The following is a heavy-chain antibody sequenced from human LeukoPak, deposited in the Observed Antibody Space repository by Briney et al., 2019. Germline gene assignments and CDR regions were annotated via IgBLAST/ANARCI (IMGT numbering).Heavy chain of an antibody. D-gene: IGHD3-3*01. CDR2: TYYRSKWYN. V-gene: IGHV6-1*01. CDR3: ARTIFGVVTMYYFDY. J-gene: IGHJ4*02. Sequence: SQTLSLTCAISGDSVSSTSAAWNWIRQSPSRGLEWLGRTYYRSKWYNDYAASVKSRITVNPDTSKNQFSLQLNSVTPQDTAVYYCARTIFGVVTMYYFDYWGQGTLVTVSS. CDR1: GDSVSSTSAA.